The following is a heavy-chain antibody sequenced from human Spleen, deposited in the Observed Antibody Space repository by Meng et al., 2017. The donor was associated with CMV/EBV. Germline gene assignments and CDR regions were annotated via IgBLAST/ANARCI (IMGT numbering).Heavy chain of an antibody. Sequence: CEASGSPFTGSSLHWVRQAPGQGFEWMGWINPNSGGTNNAQKFQGRVTMTWDTAISTASMELRRLRSDDTAVYYCAREVGATGPFDFWGLGTLVTVSS. CDR1: GSPFTGSS. CDR2: INPNSGGT. V-gene: IGHV1-2*02. D-gene: IGHD1-26*01. J-gene: IGHJ4*02. CDR3: AREVGATGPFDF.